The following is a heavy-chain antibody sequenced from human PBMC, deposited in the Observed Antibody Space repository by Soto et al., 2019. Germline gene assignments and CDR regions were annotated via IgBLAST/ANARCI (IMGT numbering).Heavy chain of an antibody. CDR1: GDSITTNSYF. Sequence: SETLSLTCTVSGDSITTNSYFWAWIRQPPGKGLEWIGSIYYSGTTYYNPSLKSRVTISVDRSKNQFSLKLSSVTAADTAVYYCAREPSIWGQGTLVTVSS. CDR3: AREPSI. V-gene: IGHV4-39*07. CDR2: IYYSGTT. J-gene: IGHJ4*02.